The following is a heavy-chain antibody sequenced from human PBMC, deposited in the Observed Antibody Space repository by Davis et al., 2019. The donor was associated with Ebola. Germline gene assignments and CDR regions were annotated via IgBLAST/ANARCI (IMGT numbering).Heavy chain of an antibody. CDR3: ARAIVVAPFDP. J-gene: IGHJ5*02. V-gene: IGHV4-59*06. Sequence: SETLSLTCTVSGGSISSYYWSWIRQHPGKGLEWIGYIYYSGSTYYNPSLKSRVTISVDTSKNQFSLKLSSVTAADTAVYYCARAIVVAPFDPWGQGTLVTVSS. D-gene: IGHD2-2*01. CDR1: GGSISSYY. CDR2: IYYSGST.